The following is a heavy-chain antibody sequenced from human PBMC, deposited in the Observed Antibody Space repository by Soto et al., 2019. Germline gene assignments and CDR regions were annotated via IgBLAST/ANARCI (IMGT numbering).Heavy chain of an antibody. D-gene: IGHD4-17*01. CDR1: GFTFDDYA. CDR3: AKAYTVTPTPYGMDV. Sequence: EVQLVESGGGLVQPGRSLRLSCAASGFTFDDYAMHWVRQAPGKGLEYVSGISWNSGSIAYADSVKSRFTISRDNAKNSLYLQMNSLRPEDTALYYCAKAYTVTPTPYGMDVWGQGTTVTVSS. V-gene: IGHV3-9*01. CDR2: ISWNSGSI. J-gene: IGHJ6*02.